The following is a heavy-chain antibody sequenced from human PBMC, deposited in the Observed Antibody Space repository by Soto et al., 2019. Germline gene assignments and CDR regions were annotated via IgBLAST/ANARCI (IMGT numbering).Heavy chain of an antibody. J-gene: IGHJ4*02. Sequence: SETLSLTCAVSGYSISSGYYWGWIRQPPGKGLEWMGSIYHSGSTYYNPSLKSRVTISVDTSKNQFSLKLSSVTAADTAVYYCAGSSSGWYTGGLDYWGQGTLVTVSS. D-gene: IGHD6-19*01. CDR3: AGSSSGWYTGGLDY. CDR2: IYHSGST. CDR1: GYSISSGYY. V-gene: IGHV4-38-2*01.